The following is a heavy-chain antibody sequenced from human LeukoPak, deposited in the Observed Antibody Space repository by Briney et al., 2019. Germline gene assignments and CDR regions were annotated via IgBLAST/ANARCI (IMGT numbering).Heavy chain of an antibody. Sequence: GGSLRLSCAASGFTFSSYEMNWVRQAPGKGLEWVSYISSSGSTIYYADSVKGRFTISRDNAKNSLYLQMNSLRAEDTAVYYCAELGITMIGGVWGKGTAVTVSS. J-gene: IGHJ6*03. CDR1: GFTFSSYE. D-gene: IGHD3-10*02. V-gene: IGHV3-48*03. CDR3: AELGITMIGGV. CDR2: ISSSGSTI.